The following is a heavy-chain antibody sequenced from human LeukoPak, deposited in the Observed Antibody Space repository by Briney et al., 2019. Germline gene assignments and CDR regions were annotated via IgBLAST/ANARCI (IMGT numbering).Heavy chain of an antibody. J-gene: IGHJ4*02. CDR1: GFTFSSYD. V-gene: IGHV3-48*03. CDR3: AREFLVGSFGY. Sequence: PGGSLRLSCAVSGFTFSSYDMNWVRQAPGKGLEWVSYISSSGNTIYYADSVKGRFTISRDNAKNSLYLQMNSLRAEDTAIYYCAREFLVGSFGYWGQGTLVTVSS. D-gene: IGHD3-3*01. CDR2: ISSSGNTI.